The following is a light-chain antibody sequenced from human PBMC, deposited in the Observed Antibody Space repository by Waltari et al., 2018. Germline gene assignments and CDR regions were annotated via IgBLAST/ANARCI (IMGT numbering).Light chain of an antibody. CDR2: SND. J-gene: IGLJ2*01. Sequence: QSVLTQAPSASGTPGQRVTIPSSGTNYNIGSVSVNWYQQVPGMSPNLLIYSNDQRPSGVPDRFSGSKSGTSASLAISGLQSEDEADYYCATWDGRVNGVLFGGGTKVTVL. CDR3: ATWDGRVNGVL. V-gene: IGLV1-44*01. CDR1: NYNIGSVS.